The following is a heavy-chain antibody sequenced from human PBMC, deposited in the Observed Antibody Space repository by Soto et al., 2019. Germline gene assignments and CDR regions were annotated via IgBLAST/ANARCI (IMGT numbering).Heavy chain of an antibody. V-gene: IGHV1-18*04. CDR3: ARDREIVVVPAPINDIDI. J-gene: IGHJ3*02. D-gene: IGHD2-2*02. CDR1: GYTFTSYG. Sequence: AVKVSCKASGYTFTSYGISWVRQAPGQGLEWMGWISAYNGNTNYAQKLQGRVTMTTDTSTSTAYMELRSLRSDDTAVYYCARDREIVVVPAPINDIDIRGQGTMVTVS. CDR2: ISAYNGNT.